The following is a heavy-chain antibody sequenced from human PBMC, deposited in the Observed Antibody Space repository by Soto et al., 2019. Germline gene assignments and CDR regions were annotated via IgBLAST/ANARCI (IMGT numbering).Heavy chain of an antibody. D-gene: IGHD4-17*01. CDR2: IYSSGSA. Sequence: LXLTCTTSGGAMSCYCWTWILQPAVKGLEWIGRIYSSGSANYNPSLRSRVTMSIDPSKNQFSLKLTSVAAADTAVYYCARDDYGDYGGDYYYYAMDVWGQGTTVTVSS. J-gene: IGHJ6*02. CDR3: ARDDYGDYGGDYYYYAMDV. V-gene: IGHV4-4*07. CDR1: GGAMSCYC.